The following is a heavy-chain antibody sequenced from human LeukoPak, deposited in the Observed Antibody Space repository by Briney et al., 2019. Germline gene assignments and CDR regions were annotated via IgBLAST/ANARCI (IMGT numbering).Heavy chain of an antibody. D-gene: IGHD3-16*02. CDR1: GFTFSSYA. CDR3: ARERIMRVRLGELSRLFDY. J-gene: IGHJ4*02. Sequence: GRSLRLSCAASGFTFSSYAMHWVRQAPPKGLEWVAVMSYYGSYKYYADSVKGRFTISRDNSKNTLYLQMNSLRAEDTAVYYCARERIMRVRLGELSRLFDYWGQGTLVTVSS. CDR2: MSYYGSYK. V-gene: IGHV3-30*04.